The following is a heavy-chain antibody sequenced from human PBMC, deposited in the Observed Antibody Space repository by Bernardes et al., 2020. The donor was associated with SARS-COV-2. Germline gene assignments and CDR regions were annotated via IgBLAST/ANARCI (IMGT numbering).Heavy chain of an antibody. CDR1: GYTFTGYY. CDR2: INPKSGGT. J-gene: IGHJ6*02. CDR3: ALPPTNYDRYGMDV. D-gene: IGHD3-22*01. Sequence: ASVKVSCKASGYTFTGYYMHWVRQAPGQGLEWMGWINPKSGGTNYAQRFQGRVTMTRDTSISTAYMELSRLRSDDTAVYYCALPPTNYDRYGMDVWGRGTTVTVSS. V-gene: IGHV1-2*02.